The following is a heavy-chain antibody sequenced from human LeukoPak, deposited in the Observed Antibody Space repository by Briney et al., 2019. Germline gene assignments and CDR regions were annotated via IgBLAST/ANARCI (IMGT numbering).Heavy chain of an antibody. D-gene: IGHD2-2*01. CDR2: IYYSGST. V-gene: IGHV4-39*02. Sequence: SETLSLTCTVSGGSISSSSYYWGWIRQPPGKGLEWIGSIYYSGSTYYNPSLKSRVTISVDTSKNQFSLKLSSVTAADTAVYYCAREGDVVPAQNWFDPWGQGTLVTVSS. CDR1: GGSISSSSYY. CDR3: AREGDVVPAQNWFDP. J-gene: IGHJ5*02.